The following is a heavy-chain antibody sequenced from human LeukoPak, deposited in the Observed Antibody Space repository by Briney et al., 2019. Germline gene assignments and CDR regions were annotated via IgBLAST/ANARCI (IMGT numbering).Heavy chain of an antibody. CDR3: ARGSRRAYSSSWYCY. CDR1: GGSFSGYY. J-gene: IGHJ4*02. V-gene: IGHV4-34*01. Sequence: PSGTLSLTCAVYGGSFSGYYWSWIRQPPGKGLEWIGEINHSGSANYNPSLKSRVTISVDTSKNQFSLKLSSVTAADTAVYYCARGSRRAYSSSWYCYWGQGTLVTVSS. CDR2: INHSGSA. D-gene: IGHD6-13*01.